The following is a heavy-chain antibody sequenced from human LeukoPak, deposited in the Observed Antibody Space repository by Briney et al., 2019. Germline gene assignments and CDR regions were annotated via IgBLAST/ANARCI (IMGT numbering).Heavy chain of an antibody. CDR3: ARANYYDSSGSIANWFDP. D-gene: IGHD3-22*01. J-gene: IGHJ5*02. CDR1: GYSISSGYY. CDR2: IYHSGST. Sequence: SETLSLTCAVPGYSISSGYYWGWIRQPPGKGLEWIGSIYHSGSTYYSPYLKSRVTISVDTSKNQFSLKLSSVTAADTAVYYCARANYYDSSGSIANWFDPWGQGTLVTVSS. V-gene: IGHV4-38-2*01.